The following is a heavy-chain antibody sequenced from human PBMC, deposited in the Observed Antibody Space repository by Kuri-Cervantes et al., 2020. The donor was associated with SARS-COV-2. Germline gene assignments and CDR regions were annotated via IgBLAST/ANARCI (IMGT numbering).Heavy chain of an antibody. Sequence: SETLSLTCTVSGGSISSGSYYWSWIRQPAGKGLEWIGRIYTSGSTNHNPSLKSRVTISVDTSKNQFSLKLSSVTAADTAVYYCARVAAGYFDYWGQGTLVTVSS. V-gene: IGHV4-61*02. CDR3: ARVAAGYFDY. CDR1: GGSISSGSYY. CDR2: IYTSGST. D-gene: IGHD6-25*01. J-gene: IGHJ4*02.